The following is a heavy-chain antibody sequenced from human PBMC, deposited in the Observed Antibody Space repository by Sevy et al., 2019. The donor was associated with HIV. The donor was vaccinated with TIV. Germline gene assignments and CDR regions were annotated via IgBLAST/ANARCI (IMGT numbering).Heavy chain of an antibody. CDR3: VRIGGDIVVVPAAQDHYYYGMDV. D-gene: IGHD2-2*01. CDR2: IYPGHSDT. CDR1: GYSFTSYW. Sequence: GESLKISCKGSGYSFTSYWIGWVRQMPGKGLQWMGIIYPGHSDTRDSPSFQGQVTISADKSIGTAYLQWSSLKASDTAMYYCVRIGGDIVVVPAAQDHYYYGMDVWGQGTRVTVSS. V-gene: IGHV5-51*01. J-gene: IGHJ6*02.